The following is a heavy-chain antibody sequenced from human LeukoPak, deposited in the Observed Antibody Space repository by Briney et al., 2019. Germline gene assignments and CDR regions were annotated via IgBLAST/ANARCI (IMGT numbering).Heavy chain of an antibody. D-gene: IGHD2-15*01. CDR3: ARDPGYCSGGSCYFDY. CDR2: IYYSGST. V-gene: IGHV4-59*01. CDR1: GGSISSYY. J-gene: IGHJ4*02. Sequence: SETLSLTCTVSGGSISSYYWSWIRQPPGKGLEWIGYIYYSGSTNYNPSLKSRVTISVDTSKNQFSLKLSSVTAADTAVYYCARDPGYCSGGSCYFDYWGQGTLVTISS.